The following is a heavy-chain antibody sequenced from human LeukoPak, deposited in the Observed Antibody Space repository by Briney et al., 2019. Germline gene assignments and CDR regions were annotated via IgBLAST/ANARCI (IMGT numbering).Heavy chain of an antibody. CDR1: GYTFTSYD. Sequence: ASVKVSCKASGYTFTSYDINWVRQAAGQGLEWMGCRNPNSGNTGYAQKFQGRVTMTRNTSISTAYMELSSLRSEDTAVYYCARGRRMITFGGVIVIGTQDFDYWGQGTLVTVSS. CDR3: ARGRRMITFGGVIVIGTQDFDY. CDR2: RNPNSGNT. D-gene: IGHD3-16*02. V-gene: IGHV1-8*01. J-gene: IGHJ4*02.